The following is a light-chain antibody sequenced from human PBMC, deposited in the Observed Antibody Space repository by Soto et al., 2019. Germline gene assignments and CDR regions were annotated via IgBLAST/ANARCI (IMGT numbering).Light chain of an antibody. CDR1: TSNIGDNY. CDR3: GTWDSSLSAVV. V-gene: IGLV1-51*01. CDR2: DND. J-gene: IGLJ2*01. Sequence: QSVLTQPPAVSAAPGQKLTISCAGTTSNIGDNYVSWYQQVPGAAPKLLMYDNDKRPSGIPDRFSGSKSGTSATLGITGLQTGDEAEYYCGTWDSSLSAVVFGSGTKVTVL.